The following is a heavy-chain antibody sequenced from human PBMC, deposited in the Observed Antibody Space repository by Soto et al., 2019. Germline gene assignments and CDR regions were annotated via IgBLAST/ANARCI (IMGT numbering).Heavy chain of an antibody. CDR1: GFTFSSYA. CDR2: ISGSGGST. CDR3: AKGGGTRRPFDY. Sequence: GGSLILSCAASGFTFSSYAMNWVRQAPGKGLEWVSGISGSGGSTYYADSVKGRFTISRDDSKNTLYLQMNSLRAEDTAVYYCAKGGGTRRPFDYWGQGTLVTVS. V-gene: IGHV3-23*01. J-gene: IGHJ4*02. D-gene: IGHD3-16*01.